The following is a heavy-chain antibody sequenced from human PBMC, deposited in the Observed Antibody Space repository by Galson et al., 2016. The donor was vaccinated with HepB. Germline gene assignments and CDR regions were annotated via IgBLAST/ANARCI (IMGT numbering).Heavy chain of an antibody. Sequence: SVKVSCKAFGGVFSSYTVNWVRQAPGQGLEWMGGIIPVSGTANYAQKFQGRATITADESTSTAYMELTRLRSEDTALHYCARQHVLLTEAERWDWFDPWGQGTLVTVSS. J-gene: IGHJ5*02. CDR2: IIPVSGTA. CDR3: ARQHVLLTEAERWDWFDP. V-gene: IGHV1-69*13. CDR1: GGVFSSYT. D-gene: IGHD6-19*01.